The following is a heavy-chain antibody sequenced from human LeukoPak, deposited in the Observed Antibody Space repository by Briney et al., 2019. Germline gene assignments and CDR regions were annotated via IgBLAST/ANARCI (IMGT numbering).Heavy chain of an antibody. CDR1: GFYFRDHW. D-gene: IGHD6-19*01. J-gene: IGHJ4*02. V-gene: IGHV3-7*03. CDR3: VKNNGWFHLAQ. Sequence: GGSLRLSCAASGFYFRDHWMDWVRQAPGKGLEWVGHIKTDGSDTYCLDSLKGRISISRDNTNNALSLQMNSLRVEDTAVYYCVKNNGWFHLAQWGQGTLVTVSS. CDR2: IKTDGSDT.